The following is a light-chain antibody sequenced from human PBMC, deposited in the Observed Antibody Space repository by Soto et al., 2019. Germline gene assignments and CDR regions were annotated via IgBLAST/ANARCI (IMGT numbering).Light chain of an antibody. CDR2: DAS. J-gene: IGKJ1*01. CDR3: QQYNTYPWT. V-gene: IGKV1-5*01. CDR1: QSISDW. Sequence: DIQMTHSPSTLSASVGYRVTSTCRASQSISDWLAWYQQKSGKAPKFLIYDASSLESGVPSRFSGSGSGTEFTLTISTLQPDDFATYYCQQYNTYPWTFGQGTKVDNK.